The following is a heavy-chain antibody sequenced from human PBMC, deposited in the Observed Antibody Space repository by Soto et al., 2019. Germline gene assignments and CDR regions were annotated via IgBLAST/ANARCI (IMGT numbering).Heavy chain of an antibody. Sequence: QVQLQESGPGLVKPSQTLSLTCTVSGGSISSGGYYWSWIRQHPGKGPEWIGYSYYSGSTYYNPSLKRRVTISVDTSKTLFTLKLSSGTAADTAVDYFARAVKNCSGGSCYDPYNWFDPWGQGTLVTVSS. V-gene: IGHV4-31*03. CDR3: ARAVKNCSGGSCYDPYNWFDP. J-gene: IGHJ5*02. D-gene: IGHD2-15*01. CDR1: GGSISSGGYY. CDR2: SYYSGST.